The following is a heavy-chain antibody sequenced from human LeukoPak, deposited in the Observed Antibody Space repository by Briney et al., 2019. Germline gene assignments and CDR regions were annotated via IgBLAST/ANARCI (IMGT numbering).Heavy chain of an antibody. J-gene: IGHJ4*02. CDR3: AGVNGLLWFGESPPFDY. Sequence: GGSLRLSCAASGFTFSSYSMNWVRQAPGKGLEWVSSISSSSSYIYSADSVKGRFTISRDNAKNSLYLQMNSLRVEDTAVYYCAGVNGLLWFGESPPFDYWGQGTLVTVSS. CDR1: GFTFSSYS. V-gene: IGHV3-21*01. D-gene: IGHD3-10*01. CDR2: ISSSSSYI.